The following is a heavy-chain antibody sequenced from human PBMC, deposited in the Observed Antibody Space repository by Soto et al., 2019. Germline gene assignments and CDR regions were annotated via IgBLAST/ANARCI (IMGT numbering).Heavy chain of an antibody. J-gene: IGHJ6*02. CDR2: IYYSGST. CDR3: AKRSCSSSSCPYGMDV. V-gene: IGHV4-31*03. Sequence: PSETLSLTCTVSGGSLSSGGYYWTWIRQHPGKGLEWIGYIYYSGSTYYNPSLKSRVTISVDTSKNQFSLKLGSVTAADTAVFYCAKRSCSSSSCPYGMDVWGQGTTVTVSS. CDR1: GGSLSSGGYY. D-gene: IGHD2-2*01.